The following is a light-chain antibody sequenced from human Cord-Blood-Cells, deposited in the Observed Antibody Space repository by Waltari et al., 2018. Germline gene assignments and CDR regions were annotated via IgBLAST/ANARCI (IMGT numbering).Light chain of an antibody. CDR1: SSDVGGYTY. Sequence: QSALTQPPSASGSPGQSVTISCTGTSSDVGGYTYVPWYQQHPGKAPKLMIYEVSKRPSGVPDRFSGSKSGNTASLTVSGLQAEDEAYYYCSSYAGSNIVVFGGGTKLTVL. V-gene: IGLV2-8*01. J-gene: IGLJ2*01. CDR2: EVS. CDR3: SSYAGSNIVV.